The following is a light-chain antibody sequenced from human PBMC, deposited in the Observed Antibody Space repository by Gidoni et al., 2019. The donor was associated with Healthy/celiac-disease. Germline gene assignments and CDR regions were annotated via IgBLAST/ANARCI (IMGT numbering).Light chain of an antibody. CDR3: QQYDYLPLT. CDR2: DAS. Sequence: IQMTQSPSSLSASVGDRVNNTCPTSQDINNYVKWYQQTPGKAPKLLISDASDLAPGAPSRITGRGSATDCTFTISMLQPEVVATYYWQQYDYLPLTFGGGTKVEIK. J-gene: IGKJ4*01. CDR1: QDINNY. V-gene: IGKV1-33*01.